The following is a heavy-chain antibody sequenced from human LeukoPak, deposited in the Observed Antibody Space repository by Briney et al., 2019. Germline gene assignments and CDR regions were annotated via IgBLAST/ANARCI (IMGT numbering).Heavy chain of an antibody. Sequence: QPGRSLRLSCAASGFTFSRYGLHWVRQAPGKELEWVAVIANDGKDKKYADSVKGRFSISRDNSKSTLYLQMNSLRAEDTGVYYCAKDQQVGAAAYYFDSWGQGTLVTVPS. D-gene: IGHD6-13*01. CDR1: GFTFSRYG. J-gene: IGHJ4*02. V-gene: IGHV3-30*18. CDR2: IANDGKDK. CDR3: AKDQQVGAAAYYFDS.